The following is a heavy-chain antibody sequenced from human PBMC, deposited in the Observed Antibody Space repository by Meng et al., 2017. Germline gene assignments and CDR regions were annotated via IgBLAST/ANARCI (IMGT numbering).Heavy chain of an antibody. V-gene: IGHV1-69*01. CDR1: GGTFSSYA. J-gene: IGHJ4*02. D-gene: IGHD2-15*01. Sequence: QVQLVQAGAEVKKPGCSVEVSCKASGGTFSSYAISCVRQAPGQGLEWMGGIIPIFGTANYAQKFQGRVTITADESTSTAYMELSSLRSEDTAVYYCASLHCSGGSCYPPFDYWGQGTLVTVSS. CDR3: ASLHCSGGSCYPPFDY. CDR2: IIPIFGTA.